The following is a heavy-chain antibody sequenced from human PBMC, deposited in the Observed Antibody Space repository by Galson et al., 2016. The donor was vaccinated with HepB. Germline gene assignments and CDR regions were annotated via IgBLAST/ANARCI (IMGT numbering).Heavy chain of an antibody. CDR3: ARGGDYGYK. D-gene: IGHD4-17*01. CDR2: ITGDGSTT. Sequence: SLRLSCAASGFIFSDYSMHWVRQAPGKGLVWVSRITGDGSTTKYADSVKGRFIISRDNAKNTLYLQMTSLSAEDTAGYMCARGGDYGYKWGQGTLVTVSS. V-gene: IGHV3-74*03. J-gene: IGHJ4*02. CDR1: GFIFSDYS.